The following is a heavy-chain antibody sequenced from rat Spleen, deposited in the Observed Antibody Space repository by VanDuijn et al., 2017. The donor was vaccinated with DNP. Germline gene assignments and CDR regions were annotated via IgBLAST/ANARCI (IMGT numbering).Heavy chain of an antibody. J-gene: IGHJ2*01. D-gene: IGHD1-2*01. CDR3: SRGGYSSPFDY. Sequence: QVQLKESGPGLVQPSQTLSLTCTVSGFSLTSYNVHWVRQPTGKGLEWMGVIWTGGSTDYNSALKSRLSISKETSKSQVILKMNSLKTEDIATYYGSRGGYSSPFDYWGQGVMVTVSS. CDR2: IWTGGST. V-gene: IGHV2-30*01. CDR1: GFSLTSYN.